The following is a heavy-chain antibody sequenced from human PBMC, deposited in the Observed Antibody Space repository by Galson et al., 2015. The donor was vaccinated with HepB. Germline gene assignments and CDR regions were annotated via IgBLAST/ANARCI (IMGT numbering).Heavy chain of an antibody. D-gene: IGHD3-9*01. CDR3: ARENDILTGYYTASFDY. Sequence: SLRLSCAASGFTFDDYGMSWVRQAPGKGLEWVSGINWNGGSTGYADSVKGRFTISRDNAKNSLYLQMNSLRAEDTALYYCARENDILTGYYTASFDYWGQGTLVTVSS. CDR1: GFTFDDYG. CDR2: INWNGGST. V-gene: IGHV3-20*04. J-gene: IGHJ4*02.